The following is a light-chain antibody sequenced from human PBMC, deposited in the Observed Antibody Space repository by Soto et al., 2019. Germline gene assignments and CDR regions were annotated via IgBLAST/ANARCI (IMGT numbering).Light chain of an antibody. CDR3: CSYAGSYRV. V-gene: IGLV2-11*01. CDR2: DVS. Sequence: QSVLTQSRSVSRSPGQSVTISCTGTRSDVGGYNYVSWYQQHPGKAPKLMIYDVSKRPSGVPDRFSGSKSGNTASLTISGLQAEDDADYYCCSYAGSYRVFGTGTKV. CDR1: RSDVGGYNY. J-gene: IGLJ1*01.